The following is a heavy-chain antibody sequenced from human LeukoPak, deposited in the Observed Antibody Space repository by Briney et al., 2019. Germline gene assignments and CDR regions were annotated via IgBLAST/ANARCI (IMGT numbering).Heavy chain of an antibody. Sequence: GSLRLSCAASGFTLSNYGMHWVRQAPGKGLEWVAVIWDDGSNEYYADSVKGRFTIFRDNRRNTLYLQMNSLRAEDTAVYSCARDHSGTQDYWGQGTLVTVSS. CDR2: IWDDGSNE. D-gene: IGHD1-1*01. CDR1: GFTLSNYG. V-gene: IGHV3-33*01. J-gene: IGHJ4*02. CDR3: ARDHSGTQDY.